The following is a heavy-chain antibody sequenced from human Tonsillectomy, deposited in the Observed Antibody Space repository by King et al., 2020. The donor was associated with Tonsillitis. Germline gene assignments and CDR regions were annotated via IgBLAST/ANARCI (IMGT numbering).Heavy chain of an antibody. V-gene: IGHV4-59*01. CDR1: GGSISSYY. D-gene: IGHD6-19*01. CDR3: ARVHSGWYYFDY. J-gene: IGHJ4*02. CDR2: IYYSGST. Sequence: VQLKESGPGLVKPSETLSLTCTVSGGSISSYYWSWIRQPPGKGLEWIGYIYYSGSTNYNPSLKSRVTISVDTSKNQFSLKLSSVTAADTAVYYCARVHSGWYYFDYWGQGTLVTVSS.